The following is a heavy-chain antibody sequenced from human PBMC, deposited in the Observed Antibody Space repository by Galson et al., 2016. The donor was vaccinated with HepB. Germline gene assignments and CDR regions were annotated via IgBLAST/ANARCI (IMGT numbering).Heavy chain of an antibody. J-gene: IGHJ4*02. CDR1: GFNFNTFW. V-gene: IGHV3-74*01. CDR3: ARELGGYGGY. Sequence: CAASGFNFNTFWMHWVRQVPGNGLVWVSRIATDERITNYADSVRGRFTISRDNTKNTLFLQMNSLRAEDTAVYSCARELGGYGGYWGQGTLVTVSS. CDR2: IATDERIT. D-gene: IGHD5-12*01.